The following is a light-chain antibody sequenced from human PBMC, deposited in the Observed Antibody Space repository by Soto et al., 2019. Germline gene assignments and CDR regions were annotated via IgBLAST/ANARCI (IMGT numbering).Light chain of an antibody. V-gene: IGKV4-1*01. CDR3: HQYYSFPYT. CDR2: WAS. Sequence: DIVMTQSPDSLAVSLGERATINCKSSQSVLYSSNNKNYLAWFQQKPRQPPKLLIYWASTRESGVPDRFSGRVSGTDFTLTISNLQAEDVAVFYCHQYYSFPYTFGQGTKLEIK. J-gene: IGKJ2*01. CDR1: QSVLYSSNNKNY.